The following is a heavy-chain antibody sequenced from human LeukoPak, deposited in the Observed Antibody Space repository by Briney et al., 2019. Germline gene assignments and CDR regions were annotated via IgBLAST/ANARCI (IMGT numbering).Heavy chain of an antibody. V-gene: IGHV3-66*01. J-gene: IGHJ4*02. CDR3: ASTFYGGSPPY. Sequence: GGSLRLSCAASGFTVSSNYMSWVRQAPGKGLEWVSVIYSGGSTYYPDSVKGRFTISRDNSKNTLYLQMNSLRAEDTAVYYCASTFYGGSPPYWGQGTLVTVSS. CDR2: IYSGGST. D-gene: IGHD4-23*01. CDR1: GFTVSSNY.